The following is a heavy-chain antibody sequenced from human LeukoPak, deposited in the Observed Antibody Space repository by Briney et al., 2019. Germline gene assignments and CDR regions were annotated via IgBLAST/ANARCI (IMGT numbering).Heavy chain of an antibody. CDR1: GGSISSYY. CDR3: ARRSGSRKGDAFDI. D-gene: IGHD1-26*01. CDR2: IYYSGST. Sequence: SETLSLTCTVSGGSISSYYWSWIRQPPGKGLEWIGYIYYSGSTNYNPSLESRVTISVDTSKNQFSLKLSSVTAADTAVYYCARRSGSRKGDAFDIWGQGTMVTVSS. J-gene: IGHJ3*02. V-gene: IGHV4-59*01.